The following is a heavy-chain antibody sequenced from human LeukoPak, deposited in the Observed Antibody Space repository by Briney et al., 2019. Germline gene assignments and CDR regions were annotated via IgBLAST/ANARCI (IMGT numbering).Heavy chain of an antibody. CDR2: ISYSGRT. Sequence: PSETLSLNCTVSGDSITNYYWSWIRQPPGQGLEWISYISYSGRTNYHPSLKSRATIALDSSNTHFSLNLSSVTAADTAVYYCASHIVTTTAVDYWGQGTLVTVSS. CDR3: ASHIVTTTAVDY. CDR1: GDSITNYY. V-gene: IGHV4-59*08. J-gene: IGHJ4*02. D-gene: IGHD3-22*01.